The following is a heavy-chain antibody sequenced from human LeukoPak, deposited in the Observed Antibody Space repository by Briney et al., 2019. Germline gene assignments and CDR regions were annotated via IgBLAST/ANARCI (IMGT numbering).Heavy chain of an antibody. CDR2: IYYSGST. CDR1: GGSVSNKY. CDR3: ARLHDYGDYGYMDV. V-gene: IGHV4-59*02. J-gene: IGHJ6*03. D-gene: IGHD4-17*01. Sequence: SETLSLTCTVSGGSVSNKYWSWIRQPPGKGLEWIGYIYYSGSTNYNPSLKSRVTISVDTSKNQFSLKLSSVTAADTAVYYCARLHDYGDYGYMDVWGKGTTVTVSS.